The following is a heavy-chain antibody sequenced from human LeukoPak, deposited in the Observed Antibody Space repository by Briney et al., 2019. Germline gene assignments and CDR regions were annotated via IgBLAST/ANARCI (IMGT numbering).Heavy chain of an antibody. J-gene: IGHJ4*02. CDR3: ARVDIVARDFDY. V-gene: IGHV1-2*02. D-gene: IGHD5-12*01. CDR1: GYTFTGYY. CDR2: INPNSGGT. Sequence: ASVKVSCKASGYTFTGYYMHWVRQAPGQGLEWMGWINPNSGGTNYAQKFQGRVTMTRDTSISTAYMELSRLRSDDTAMYYCARVDIVARDFDYWGQGTLVTVSS.